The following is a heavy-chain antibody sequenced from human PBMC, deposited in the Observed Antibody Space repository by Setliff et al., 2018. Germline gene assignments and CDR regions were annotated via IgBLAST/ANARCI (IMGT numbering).Heavy chain of an antibody. CDR3: ATDGPVLNGDYIS. Sequence: SETLSLTCTVSGGSISSGDYYWSWIRQHPGKGLEWIGYIYYSGSTYYNPSLKSRVTISVDTSKNQFSLKLSSVTAADTAVYYCATDGPVLNGDYISWGQGTLVTV. V-gene: IGHV4-31*03. CDR2: IYYSGST. D-gene: IGHD3-10*01. J-gene: IGHJ5*02. CDR1: GGSISSGDYY.